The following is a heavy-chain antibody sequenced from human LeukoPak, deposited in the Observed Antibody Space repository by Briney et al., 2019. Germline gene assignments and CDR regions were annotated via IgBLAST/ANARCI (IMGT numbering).Heavy chain of an antibody. J-gene: IGHJ3*01. V-gene: IGHV3-21*04. CDR3: ARDKDYGSGSDYNEYVFDF. CDR2: ISSSSSYI. CDR1: GFTFSSYS. Sequence: GGSLRLSCAASGFTFSSYSMNWVRQAPGKGLEWVSSISSSSSYIYYADSVKGRFTISRDNAKNSLYLQMNSLRAEDTAVYYCARDKDYGSGSDYNEYVFDFWGQGTMVTVSS. D-gene: IGHD3-10*01.